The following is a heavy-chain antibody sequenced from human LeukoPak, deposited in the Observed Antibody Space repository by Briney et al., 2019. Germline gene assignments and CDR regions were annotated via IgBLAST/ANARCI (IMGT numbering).Heavy chain of an antibody. CDR1: GFTVSSNY. CDR2: IYSGGST. CDR3: AKDQGRDPSDY. J-gene: IGHJ4*02. V-gene: IGHV3-53*05. Sequence: GGSLRLSCAASGFTVSSNYMSWVRQAPGKGLEWVSVIYSGGSTCYADSVQGRFTISRDNSKNTLYLQMNSLRAEDTAVYYCAKDQGRDPSDYWGQGTLVTVSS.